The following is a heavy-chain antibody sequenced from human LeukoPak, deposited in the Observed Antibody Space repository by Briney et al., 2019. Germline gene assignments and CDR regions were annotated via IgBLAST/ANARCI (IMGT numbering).Heavy chain of an antibody. CDR1: GGSINNYY. D-gene: IGHD2-21*02. CDR2: IYTRGST. Sequence: SETLSLTCTVSGGSINNYYWSWIRQPAGKGLEWIGRIYTRGSTNYNPSLKSRVTMSVDTYQNQFSLNLTSVNAADTAVYYCARARQTLHWIDPWGQGTLVTVST. CDR3: ARARQTLHWIDP. J-gene: IGHJ5*02. V-gene: IGHV4-4*07.